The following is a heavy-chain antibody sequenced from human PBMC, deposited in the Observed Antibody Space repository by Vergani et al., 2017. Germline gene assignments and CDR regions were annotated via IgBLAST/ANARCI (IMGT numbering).Heavy chain of an antibody. D-gene: IGHD3-22*01. J-gene: IGHJ6*02. Sequence: QVQLQQWGAGLLKPSETLSLTCAVYGGSFSGYYWSWIRQRPGKGLEWIGEINHSGSTNYNPSLKSRVTITVDTSKNQCSLKLSSVTAADTAVYYCASGRGYYDSSGWRYYYYYYGMDVWGQGTTVTVSS. CDR2: INHSGST. CDR3: ASGRGYYDSSGWRYYYYYYGMDV. V-gene: IGHV4-34*01. CDR1: GGSFSGYY.